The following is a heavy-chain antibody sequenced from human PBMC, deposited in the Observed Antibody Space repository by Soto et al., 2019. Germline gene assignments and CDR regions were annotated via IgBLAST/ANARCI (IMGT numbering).Heavy chain of an antibody. CDR2: IYDTRKT. CDR1: GEDLNSYY. V-gene: IGHV4-34*02. CDR3: ARGRWSDRFLK. D-gene: IGHD2-15*01. J-gene: IGHJ4*01. Sequence: QVQLQQWGAGLLKPSETLSLTCAVYGEDLNSYYWSWIRQAPGKGLEWIGEIYDTRKTTYNPSLGSRVSISAVAPSQQFTLRLISLTAADTAIYYCARGRWSDRFLKWGQGILVTVSS.